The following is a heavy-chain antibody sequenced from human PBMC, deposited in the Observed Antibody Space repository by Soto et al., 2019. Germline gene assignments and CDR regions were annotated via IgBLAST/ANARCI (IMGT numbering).Heavy chain of an antibody. D-gene: IGHD4-17*01. V-gene: IGHV4-39*01. J-gene: IGHJ5*02. CDR3: ARRDYCDYFNWFDP. Sequence: SETLSLTCTVSGGSISSSSYYWGWIRQPPGKGLEWIGSIYYSGSTYYNPSLKGRVTISVDTSKNQFSLKLSSVTAADTAVYYCARRDYCDYFNWFDPWGQGTLVTVSS. CDR1: GGSISSSSYY. CDR2: IYYSGST.